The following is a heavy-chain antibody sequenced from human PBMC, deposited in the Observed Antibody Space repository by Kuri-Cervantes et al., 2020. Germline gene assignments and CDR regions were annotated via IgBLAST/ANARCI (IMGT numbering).Heavy chain of an antibody. J-gene: IGHJ4*02. V-gene: IGHV1-18*01. Sequence: ASVKVSCKASGYTFTSYGISWVRQAPGQGLEWMGWISAYNGNTNYAQKLQGRVTMTTDTSTSTAYMELRSLRSDDTAVYYCARDITIFGVVRGWADYWGQGTLVTVSS. CDR3: ARDITIFGVVRGWADY. CDR1: GYTFTSYG. CDR2: ISAYNGNT. D-gene: IGHD3-3*01.